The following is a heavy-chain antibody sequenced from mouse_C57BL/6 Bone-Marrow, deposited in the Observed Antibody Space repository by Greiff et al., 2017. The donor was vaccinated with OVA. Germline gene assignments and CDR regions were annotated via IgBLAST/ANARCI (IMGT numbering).Heavy chain of an antibody. CDR1: GYSITSGYY. CDR3: ALYGSTSYAMDY. Sequence: EVQVVESGPGLVKPSQSLSLTCSVTGYSITSGYYWNWIRQFPGNKLEWMGYISYDGSNNYNPSLKNRISITRDTSKNQFFLKLNSVTTEDTATYYCALYGSTSYAMDYWGQGTSVTVSS. CDR2: ISYDGSN. D-gene: IGHD1-1*01. V-gene: IGHV3-6*01. J-gene: IGHJ4*01.